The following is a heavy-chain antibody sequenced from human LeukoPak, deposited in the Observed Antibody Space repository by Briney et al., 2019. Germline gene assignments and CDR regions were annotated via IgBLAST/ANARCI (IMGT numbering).Heavy chain of an antibody. V-gene: IGHV3-21*01. J-gene: IGHJ4*02. Sequence: GGSLRLSCAASGFTFSSYSMNWVRQAPGKGLEWVSSISSSSSYIYYAGSVKGRFTISRDNAKNSLYLQMNSLRAEDTAVYYCARGLVLARRYFDYWGQGTLVTVSS. CDR1: GFTFSSYS. D-gene: IGHD6-6*01. CDR3: ARGLVLARRYFDY. CDR2: ISSSSSYI.